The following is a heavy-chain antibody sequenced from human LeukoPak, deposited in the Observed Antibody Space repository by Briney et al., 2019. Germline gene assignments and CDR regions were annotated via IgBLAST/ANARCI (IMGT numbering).Heavy chain of an antibody. CDR3: ARHDSSGQFDY. D-gene: IGHD3-22*01. CDR2: IYYSGTT. Sequence: SETLSLTCTVSGGSISSGGHFWSWIRQHPGKGLEWIGYIYYSGTTYYNPSLKSRVTISVDTSKDQFSLKLSSVTAADTAVYYCARHDSSGQFDYWGQGTLVTVSS. V-gene: IGHV4-31*03. J-gene: IGHJ4*02. CDR1: GGSISSGGHF.